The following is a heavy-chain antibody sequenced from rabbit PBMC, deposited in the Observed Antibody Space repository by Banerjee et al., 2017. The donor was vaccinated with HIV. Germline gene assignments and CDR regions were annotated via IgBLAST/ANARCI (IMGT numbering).Heavy chain of an antibody. J-gene: IGHJ4*01. CDR1: GFSFSSSYY. V-gene: IGHV1S45*01. D-gene: IGHD4-2*01. CDR3: ARGGSDDFYFDL. CDR2: VVVGSGST. Sequence: QEQLEESGGDLVKPEGSLTLTCTASGFSFSSSYYMCWVRQALGKGLEWIACVVVGSGSTWYASWAKGRFTISKTSSTTVTLQMTSLTVADTATYFCARGGSDDFYFDLWGPGTLVTDS.